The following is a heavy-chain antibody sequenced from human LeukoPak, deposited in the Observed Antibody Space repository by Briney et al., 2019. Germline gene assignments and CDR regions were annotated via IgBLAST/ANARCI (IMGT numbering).Heavy chain of an antibody. CDR1: GFTFSSYG. Sequence: GGSLRLSCAASGFTFSSYGMSWVRQAPGKGLEWVSSISSSSSYIYYADSVKGRFTISRDNAKNSLYLQMNSLRAEDTAVYYCARTKKTYYYDSSGYPRSSDAFDIWGQGTMVTVSS. V-gene: IGHV3-21*01. CDR2: ISSSSSYI. CDR3: ARTKKTYYYDSSGYPRSSDAFDI. J-gene: IGHJ3*02. D-gene: IGHD3-22*01.